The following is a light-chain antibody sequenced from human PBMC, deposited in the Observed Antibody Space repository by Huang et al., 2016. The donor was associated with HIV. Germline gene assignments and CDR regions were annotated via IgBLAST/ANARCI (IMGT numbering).Light chain of an antibody. CDR1: QDINNF. V-gene: IGKV1-8*01. Sequence: IRMTQSPSSLSASTGDRVTITCRANQDINNFLAWYQQRPGSYPKLLRYAASTLQSGVPSRFSGNGSGTYFTLTIGCLHSEDVATYYCQQYDIHPLTFGPGTRVDIK. CDR2: AAS. CDR3: QQYDIHPLT. J-gene: IGKJ3*01.